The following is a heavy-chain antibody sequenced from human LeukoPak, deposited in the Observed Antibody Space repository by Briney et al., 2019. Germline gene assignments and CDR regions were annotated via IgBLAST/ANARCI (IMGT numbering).Heavy chain of an antibody. CDR3: ARDADYYGSGSYGLDY. Sequence: PGGSLRLSCAASGFTFSSYWMHWVRQAPGKGLVWVSRINSDGSSTSYADSVKGRFTISRDNAKNTLYLQMNSLRAEDTAVYYCARDADYYGSGSYGLDYWGQGTLLTVSS. J-gene: IGHJ4*02. V-gene: IGHV3-74*01. CDR1: GFTFSSYW. D-gene: IGHD3-10*01. CDR2: INSDGSST.